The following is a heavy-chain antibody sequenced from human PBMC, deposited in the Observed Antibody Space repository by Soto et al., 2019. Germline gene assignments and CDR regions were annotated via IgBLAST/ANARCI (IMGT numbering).Heavy chain of an antibody. V-gene: IGHV1-18*01. CDR3: ARSRAGGTWEQYPSFYFDY. Sequence: VSVKVSCKASGYTFNNYGISWVRQAPGQGLEWLGWISTYNGDRDFAQKVQGRVTMTTDTSTTTAYMELRSLRSNDTAVYYCARSRAGGTWEQYPSFYFDYWGQGALVTVSS. CDR2: ISTYNGDR. D-gene: IGHD1-26*01. CDR1: GYTFNNYG. J-gene: IGHJ4*02.